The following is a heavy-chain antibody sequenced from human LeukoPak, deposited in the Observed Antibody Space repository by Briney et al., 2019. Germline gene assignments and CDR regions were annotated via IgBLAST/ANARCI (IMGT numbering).Heavy chain of an antibody. J-gene: IGHJ4*02. CDR3: AKDLPYYFDY. V-gene: IGHV3-30*02. CDR2: IRYDGGNK. CDR1: GFTFSSYG. Sequence: GGSLRLSCAASGFTFSSYGMHWVRQAPGKGLEWVAFIRYDGGNKYYADSVKGRFTISRDNSKNTLYLQMNSLRAEDTAVYYCAKDLPYYFDYWGQGTLVTVSS.